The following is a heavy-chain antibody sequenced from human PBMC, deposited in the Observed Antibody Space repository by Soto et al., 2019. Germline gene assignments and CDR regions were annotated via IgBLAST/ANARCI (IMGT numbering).Heavy chain of an antibody. V-gene: IGHV4-59*01. D-gene: IGHD3-22*01. J-gene: IGHJ3*02. CDR1: GGSIRSYS. CDR3: TRVGFDSSDSLGTFAI. CDR2: VYYSGGT. Sequence: SETLSLTCTVSGGSIRSYSWSWTRQPPGKGLEWVGYVYYSGGTNSNPSLKSRVTISADTSKNQVSLKLSSVTAADTAVYYCTRVGFDSSDSLGTFAIWARGAMVTVS.